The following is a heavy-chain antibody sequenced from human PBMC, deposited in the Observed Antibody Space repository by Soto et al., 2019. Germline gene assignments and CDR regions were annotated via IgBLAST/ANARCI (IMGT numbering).Heavy chain of an antibody. J-gene: IGHJ3*02. V-gene: IGHV3-74*01. Sequence: PGGSLRLSCAASGFTFSSYWMHWVRQAPGKGLVWVSRINSDGSSTSYADSVKGRFTISRDNAKNTLYLQMNSLRAEDTAVYYCAREQPFRGYSGYDFSVHAFDIWGQGTMVTVSS. D-gene: IGHD5-12*01. CDR2: INSDGSST. CDR1: GFTFSSYW. CDR3: AREQPFRGYSGYDFSVHAFDI.